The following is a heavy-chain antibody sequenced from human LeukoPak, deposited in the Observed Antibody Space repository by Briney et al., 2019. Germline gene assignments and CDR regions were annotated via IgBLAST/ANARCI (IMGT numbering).Heavy chain of an antibody. D-gene: IGHD5-18*01. Sequence: PSETLSLTCTVSGGSISSYYWSWIRQPPGKGLEWIGYIYYSGSTNYNPSLKSRVTISVDPSKNQFSLKLSSVTAADTAVYYCARDRYSYGLFDYWGQGTLVTVSS. CDR2: IYYSGST. V-gene: IGHV4-59*13. CDR1: GGSISSYY. J-gene: IGHJ4*02. CDR3: ARDRYSYGLFDY.